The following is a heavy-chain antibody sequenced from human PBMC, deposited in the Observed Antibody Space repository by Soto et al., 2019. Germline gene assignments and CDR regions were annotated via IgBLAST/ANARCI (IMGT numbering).Heavy chain of an antibody. D-gene: IGHD1-26*01. CDR2: IYPGDSDT. J-gene: IGHJ1*01. CDR1: GYSFTSYW. Sequence: GESLKISCKGSGYSFTSYWIGWVRQMPGKGLEWIGIIYPGDSDTRYSPSFQGQVTISADKSISTAYLQWSSLKASDTAMYYCAILPYLVGATMYFQHWGQGTLVTVSS. CDR3: AILPYLVGATMYFQH. V-gene: IGHV5-51*01.